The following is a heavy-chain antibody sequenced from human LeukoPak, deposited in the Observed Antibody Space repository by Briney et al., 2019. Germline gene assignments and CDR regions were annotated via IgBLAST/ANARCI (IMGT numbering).Heavy chain of an antibody. CDR1: GASFSGHY. Sequence: SETLSLTCAVYGASFSGHYWTWIRQPPGKGLEWIGEINHSGSTNYNPSLKSRVTISVDTSKNHFSLKLTSVTAADTAVYYCARGEPAAATKGFDYWGQGTLVTVSS. CDR2: INHSGST. CDR3: ARGEPAAATKGFDY. V-gene: IGHV4-34*01. D-gene: IGHD2-2*01. J-gene: IGHJ4*02.